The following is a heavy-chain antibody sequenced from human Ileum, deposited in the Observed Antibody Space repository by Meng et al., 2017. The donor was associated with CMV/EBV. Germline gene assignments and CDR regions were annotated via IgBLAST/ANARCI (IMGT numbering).Heavy chain of an antibody. CDR2: ISGSGGST. D-gene: IGHD3-3*01. CDR3: AMSRPYDPIY. CDR1: GFTFSSNA. J-gene: IGHJ4*02. V-gene: IGHV3-23*01. Sequence: GESLKISCAASGFTFSSNAMSWVRQAPGKGLEWVSAISGSGGSTDYADSVKGRFTISRDNSKNTLYLQMNSLRAEDTAVYYCAMSRPYDPIYWGQGTLVTVSS.